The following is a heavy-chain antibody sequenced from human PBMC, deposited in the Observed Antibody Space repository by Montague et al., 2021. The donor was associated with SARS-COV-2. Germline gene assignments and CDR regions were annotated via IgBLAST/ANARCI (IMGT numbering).Heavy chain of an antibody. CDR1: GFNFRTYG. CDR3: ARVGSLVRGGYFNYDMDV. Sequence: SLRLSCAASGFNFRTYGMHWVRQAPGKGLEWVAVIWYDGSNKDYADSVKGRFTISRDNFQNTLYLLMNNLRAEDTAVYYCARVGSLVRGGYFNYDMDVWGQGTTVTVS. J-gene: IGHJ6*02. V-gene: IGHV3-33*01. CDR2: IWYDGSNK. D-gene: IGHD3-10*01.